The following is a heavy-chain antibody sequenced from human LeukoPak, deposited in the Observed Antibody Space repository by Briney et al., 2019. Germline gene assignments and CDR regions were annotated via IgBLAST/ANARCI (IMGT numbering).Heavy chain of an antibody. V-gene: IGHV3-30*02. CDR2: RRYDASSK. D-gene: IGHD1-26*01. CDR1: GFSFNSDG. J-gene: IGHJ6*03. Sequence: GGSLSLTCTASGFSFNSDGIHWSWKAQGNGQELVAFRRYDASSKSYDDSLKSRLTTSTDNSNNKLHLLMNSPRADATAADYCAKGSGWEASYFSYYMDVWRKGTTVT. CDR3: AKGSGWEASYFSYYMDV.